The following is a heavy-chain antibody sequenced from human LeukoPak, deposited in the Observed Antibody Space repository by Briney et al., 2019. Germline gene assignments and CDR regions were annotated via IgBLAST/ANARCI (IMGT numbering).Heavy chain of an antibody. Sequence: SETLSLTCTVSGGSISSYYWSWIRQPPGKGLEWIGYIYYSGSPYSNPSLKSRLTISVDTSKNQFSLKLSSVTAADTAVYYCARHRGYSYGPHWYFDLWAVAPWSLSPQ. D-gene: IGHD5-18*01. CDR1: GGSISSYY. J-gene: IGHJ2*01. V-gene: IGHV4-59*12. CDR2: IYYSGSP. CDR3: ARHRGYSYGPHWYFDL.